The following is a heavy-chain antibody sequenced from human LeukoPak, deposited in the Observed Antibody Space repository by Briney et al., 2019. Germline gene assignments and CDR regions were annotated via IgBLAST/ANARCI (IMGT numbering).Heavy chain of an antibody. V-gene: IGHV3-23*01. CDR2: ISGSGGNT. CDR3: AKGGGSAWYLAFGWFDP. J-gene: IGHJ5*02. CDR1: GFTFSSYG. D-gene: IGHD6-19*01. Sequence: GGSLRLSCAASGFTFSSYGMSWVRQAPGKGLEWVSAISGSGGNTYYADSVKGRFTISRDNSKNTLYLQMNSLRAEDTAVYYCAKGGGSAWYLAFGWFDPWGQGTLVTVSS.